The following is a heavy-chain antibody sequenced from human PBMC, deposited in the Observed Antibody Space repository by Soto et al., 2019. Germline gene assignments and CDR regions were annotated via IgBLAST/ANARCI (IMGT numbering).Heavy chain of an antibody. J-gene: IGHJ5*02. V-gene: IGHV4-31*03. CDR1: GGSISSGGYY. Sequence: QVQLQESGPGLVKPSQTLSLTCTVSGGSISSGGYYWSWIRQHPGNGLEWIGYIYYSGSTYYNPSLKSRVTISVDTSKNQFSLKLSSVTAADTAVYYCARDRGSSSWHNWFDPWGQGTLVTVSS. CDR2: IYYSGST. CDR3: ARDRGSSSWHNWFDP. D-gene: IGHD6-13*01.